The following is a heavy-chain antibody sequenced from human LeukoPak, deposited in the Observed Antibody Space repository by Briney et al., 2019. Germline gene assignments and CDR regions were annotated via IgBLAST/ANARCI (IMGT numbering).Heavy chain of an antibody. CDR2: ISAYNGNT. CDR3: ARGEIVVVPAPYGMDV. CDR1: GYTFTSYG. V-gene: IGHV1-18*01. J-gene: IGHJ6*02. D-gene: IGHD2-2*01. Sequence: GASVKVSCKASGYTFTSYGISWVRRAPGQGLEWMGWISAYNGNTNYAQKLQGRVTMTTDTSTSTAYMELRSLRSDDTAVYYCARGEIVVVPAPYGMDVWGQGTTVTVSS.